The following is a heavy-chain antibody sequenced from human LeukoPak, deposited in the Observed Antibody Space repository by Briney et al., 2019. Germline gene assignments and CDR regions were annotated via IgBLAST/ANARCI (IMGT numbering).Heavy chain of an antibody. CDR1: GGSIGSSSYY. Sequence: SETLSLTCTVSGGSIGSSSYYWGWIRQPPGKGLEWIGSIYYSGSTYYNPSLKSRVTISVDTSKNQFSLKLSSVTAADTAVYYCARAYYYDSSGYYPGGFFDYWGQGTLVTVSS. J-gene: IGHJ4*02. V-gene: IGHV4-39*07. CDR2: IYYSGST. D-gene: IGHD3-22*01. CDR3: ARAYYYDSSGYYPGGFFDY.